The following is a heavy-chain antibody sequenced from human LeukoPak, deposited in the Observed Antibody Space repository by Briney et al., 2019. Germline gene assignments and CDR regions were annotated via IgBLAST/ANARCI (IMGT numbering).Heavy chain of an antibody. Sequence: PGGSLRLSCAASGFTFSSYEMNWVRQAPGKGLEWVSYISRSGTTIYYADSVKGRFTISRDNAKNSLYLQMNSLRAEDTAVYYCARVVAYGDYVGAFDIWGQGTMVTVSS. CDR2: ISRSGTTI. CDR3: ARVVAYGDYVGAFDI. D-gene: IGHD4-17*01. J-gene: IGHJ3*02. V-gene: IGHV3-48*03. CDR1: GFTFSSYE.